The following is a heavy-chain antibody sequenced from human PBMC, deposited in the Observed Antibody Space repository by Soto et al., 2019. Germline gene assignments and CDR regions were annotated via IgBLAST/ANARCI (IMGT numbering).Heavy chain of an antibody. CDR3: ARSRTGTTYGGMDV. D-gene: IGHD1-7*01. V-gene: IGHV3-66*01. CDR1: GFAVSSNY. Sequence: EVQLVESGGDLVQPGGSLRLSCAASGFAVSSNYMPWVRQAPGKGLEWVSVIHSGGDTHYADSVRGRFTISRDNSKNTLYLQMNSLRAEDTAVYYCARSRTGTTYGGMDVWGQGTTVTVSS. J-gene: IGHJ6*02. CDR2: IHSGGDT.